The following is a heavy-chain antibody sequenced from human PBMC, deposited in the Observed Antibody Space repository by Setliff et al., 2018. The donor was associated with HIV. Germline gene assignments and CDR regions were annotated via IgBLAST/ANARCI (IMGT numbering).Heavy chain of an antibody. J-gene: IGHJ4*02. CDR2: IISIFGTE. D-gene: IGHD6-19*01. CDR3: ARGSCSGCYLSDY. CDR1: GGTFRGYA. Sequence: SVKVSCKASGGTFRGYAISWVRQAPGQGLEWMGGIISIFGTENYAQRFQGRVTITRDTSANTAYMELSSLRSEDTAVYYCARGSCSGCYLSDYWGLGTLVTVSS. V-gene: IGHV1-69*05.